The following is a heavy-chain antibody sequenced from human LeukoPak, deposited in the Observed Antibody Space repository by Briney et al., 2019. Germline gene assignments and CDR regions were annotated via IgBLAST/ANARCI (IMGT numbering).Heavy chain of an antibody. CDR1: GGSFSGYY. Sequence: PSETLSLTCAVYGGSFSGYYWSWIRQTPGKGLEWIGYIYYSGSTNYNPSLKSRVTISVDTSKNQFSLKLSSVAATDTAVYYCASILGGSYFDYWGQGTLVTVSS. V-gene: IGHV4-59*08. CDR2: IYYSGST. D-gene: IGHD3-16*01. CDR3: ASILGGSYFDY. J-gene: IGHJ4*02.